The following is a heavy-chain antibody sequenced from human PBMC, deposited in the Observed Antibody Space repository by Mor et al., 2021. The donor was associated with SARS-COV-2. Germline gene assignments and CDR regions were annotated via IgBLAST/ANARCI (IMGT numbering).Heavy chain of an antibody. J-gene: IGHJ2*01. CDR2: GST. CDR3: AKVTNPTYYYDSSGYFPL. D-gene: IGHD3-22*01. V-gene: IGHV3-23*01. Sequence: GSTYYADSVKGRFTISRDNSKNTLYLQMNSLRAEDTAVYYCAKVTNPTYYYDSSGYFPLWG.